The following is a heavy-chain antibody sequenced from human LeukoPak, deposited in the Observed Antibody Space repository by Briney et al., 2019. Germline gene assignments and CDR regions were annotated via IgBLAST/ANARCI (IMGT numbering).Heavy chain of an antibody. Sequence: ASVKVSCKASGYTFTGYYMHWVRQAPGQGLEWMGWINPNSGGTNYAQKFQGRVTMTRDTSISTAYMELSRLRSDDTAVYYCARVRRVGATIKAVAFDIWGQGTMVTVSS. CDR2: INPNSGGT. J-gene: IGHJ3*02. V-gene: IGHV1-2*02. D-gene: IGHD1-26*01. CDR3: ARVRRVGATIKAVAFDI. CDR1: GYTFTGYY.